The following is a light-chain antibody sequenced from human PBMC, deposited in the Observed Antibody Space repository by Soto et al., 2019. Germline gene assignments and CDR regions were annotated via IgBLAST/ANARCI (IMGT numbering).Light chain of an antibody. CDR3: QQRSNWPPFT. CDR2: DAS. V-gene: IGKV3-11*01. Sequence: PGERATLSCRASQSVSSYLAWYQQKPGQAPRLLIYDASNRATGIPARFSGSGSGTDFTLTISSLEPEDFAVYYCQQRSNWPPFTFGGGTKVEIK. J-gene: IGKJ4*01. CDR1: QSVSSY.